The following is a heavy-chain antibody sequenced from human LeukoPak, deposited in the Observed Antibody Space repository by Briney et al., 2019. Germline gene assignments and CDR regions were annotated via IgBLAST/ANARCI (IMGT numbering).Heavy chain of an antibody. CDR1: GFTFSSYG. CDR2: IRYDGNNK. D-gene: IGHD3-22*01. Sequence: GGSLRLSCAASGFTFSSYGMHWVRQAPGKGLEWVAFIRYDGNNKYYADSVKGRFTISRDNSKNTLYLQMNSLRAEDTAVYYCAKEGERGYIHRSNYFDYWGQGTLVTVSS. V-gene: IGHV3-30*02. J-gene: IGHJ4*02. CDR3: AKEGERGYIHRSNYFDY.